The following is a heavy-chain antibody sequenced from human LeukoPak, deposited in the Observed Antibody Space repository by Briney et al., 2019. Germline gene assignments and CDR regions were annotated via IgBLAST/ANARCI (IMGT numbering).Heavy chain of an antibody. CDR2: ISHSGST. CDR1: GGSFSAYY. J-gene: IGHJ4*01. V-gene: IGHV4-34*01. D-gene: IGHD3-22*01. Sequence: SETLSLTCAVYGGSFSAYYWNWIRQPPGKGLEWIAEISHSGSTKYNPSLKSRVTMSVDTSKNQFSLKLSSVTAADTAVYYCAEGGYSFDYWGHGTLVTVSS. CDR3: AEGGYSFDY.